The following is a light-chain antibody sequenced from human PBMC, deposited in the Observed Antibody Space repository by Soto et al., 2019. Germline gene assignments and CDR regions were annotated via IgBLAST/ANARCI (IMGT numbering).Light chain of an antibody. CDR3: SSYTSTNTLV. J-gene: IGLJ2*01. Sequence: QPASVSGSPGQSITISCTGTSSDVGDYNYVSWYQQHPGKAPKLIIYGVSNRPSGISNRFSGSKSGNTASLTISGLQAEDEADYYCSSYTSTNTLVFGGGTKLTVL. V-gene: IGLV2-14*01. CDR1: SSDVGDYNY. CDR2: GVS.